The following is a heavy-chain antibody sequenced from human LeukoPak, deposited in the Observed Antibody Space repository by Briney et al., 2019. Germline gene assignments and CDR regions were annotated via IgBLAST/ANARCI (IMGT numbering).Heavy chain of an antibody. J-gene: IGHJ4*02. CDR3: ATAVGSGWPSPDY. D-gene: IGHD6-19*01. V-gene: IGHV3-11*05. CDR2: ISSSSSYT. Sequence: PGGSLRLSCAASGFTFSDYYMSWIRQAPGKGLEWVSYISSSSSYTNYADSVKGRFTISRDNAKNSLYLQMNSLRAEDTAVYYCATAVGSGWPSPDYWGQGTLVTVSS. CDR1: GFTFSDYY.